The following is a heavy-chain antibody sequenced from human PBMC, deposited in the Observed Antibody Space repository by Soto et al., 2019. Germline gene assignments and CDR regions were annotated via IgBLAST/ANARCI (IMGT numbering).Heavy chain of an antibody. CDR2: MNPNSGNT. J-gene: IGHJ4*02. CDR3: ARGVFPSGSYQNFGY. CDR1: GYTFTSYD. D-gene: IGHD1-26*01. Sequence: QVQLVQSGAEVKKPGASVKVSCKASGYTFTSYDINWVRQATGQGLEWMGWMNPNSGNTGYAQKFQGRVTMTRKASISTAYIELSSLRAEDTAVYYCARGVFPSGSYQNFGYLGQGTLVTVSS. V-gene: IGHV1-8*01.